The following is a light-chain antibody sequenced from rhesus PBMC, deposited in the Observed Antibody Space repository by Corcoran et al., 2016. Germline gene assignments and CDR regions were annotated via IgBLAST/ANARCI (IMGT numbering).Light chain of an antibody. J-gene: IGKJ2*01. CDR2: EAF. CDR1: QVITND. Sequence: DIQMTQSPSSLSASVGDRVTITCRASQVITNDLAWYQQKAGETPKLLIYEAFSLQSGIPSRFSGSRSGIDFTLTISSIESEDFATYYCQHYYRTPYSFGQGTKVEIK. CDR3: QHYYRTPYS. V-gene: IGKV1-25*01.